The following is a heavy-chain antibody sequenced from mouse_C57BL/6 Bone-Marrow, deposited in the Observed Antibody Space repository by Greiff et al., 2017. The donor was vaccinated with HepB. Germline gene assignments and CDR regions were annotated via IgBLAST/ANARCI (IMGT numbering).Heavy chain of an antibody. CDR1: GYTFTDYY. CDR3: ARLVPTYYFDY. V-gene: IGHV1-76*01. CDR2: IYPGSGNT. Sequence: QVQLKESGAELVRPGASVKLSCKASGYTFTDYYINWVKQRPGQGLEWIARIYPGSGNTYYNEKFKGKATLTAEKSSSTAYMQLSSLTSEDSAVYFCARLVPTYYFDYWGQGTTLTVSS. J-gene: IGHJ2*01. D-gene: IGHD5-1*01.